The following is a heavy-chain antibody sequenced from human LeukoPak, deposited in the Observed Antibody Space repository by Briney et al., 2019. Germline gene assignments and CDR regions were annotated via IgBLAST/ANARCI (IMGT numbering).Heavy chain of an antibody. V-gene: IGHV3-21*01. CDR1: GFTFRSYS. J-gene: IGHJ2*01. Sequence: GGSLRLSCAASGFTFRSYSMNWVRQAPGKGLEWVSSISSSSSYIYYADLVKGRFTLSRDNAKNSLYLQMNSLRDEDTAVYYCARGDDYYDSSGPPDLWGRGTLVTVSS. D-gene: IGHD3-22*01. CDR2: ISSSSSYI. CDR3: ARGDDYYDSSGPPDL.